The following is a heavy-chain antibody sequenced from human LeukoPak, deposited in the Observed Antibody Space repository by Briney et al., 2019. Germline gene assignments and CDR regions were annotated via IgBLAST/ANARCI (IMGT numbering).Heavy chain of an antibody. Sequence: GGSLRLSCAASGFTFSSYSMNWVRQAPGKGLEWVSSISSSSSYIYYADSVKGRFTISRDNAKSSLYLQMNSLTAADTAVYYCAKGVGEFGFRFDSWGQGTLVTVSS. V-gene: IGHV3-21*04. J-gene: IGHJ4*02. CDR2: ISSSSSYI. CDR1: GFTFSSYS. CDR3: AKGVGEFGFRFDS. D-gene: IGHD3-16*01.